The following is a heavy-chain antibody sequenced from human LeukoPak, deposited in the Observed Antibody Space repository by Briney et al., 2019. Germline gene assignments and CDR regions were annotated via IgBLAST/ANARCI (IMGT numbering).Heavy chain of an antibody. J-gene: IGHJ4*02. CDR1: GFTFSSYG. CDR3: AKQGYSNSVSYFDY. D-gene: IGHD6-6*01. V-gene: IGHV3-33*06. CDR2: IWYDGSNK. Sequence: GGSLRLSCAASGFTFSSYGMHWVRQAPGKGLEWVAVIWYDGSNKYYADSVKGRFTISRDNSKNTLYLQMNTLRAEDTAVYCCAKQGYSNSVSYFDYWGQGALVSASS.